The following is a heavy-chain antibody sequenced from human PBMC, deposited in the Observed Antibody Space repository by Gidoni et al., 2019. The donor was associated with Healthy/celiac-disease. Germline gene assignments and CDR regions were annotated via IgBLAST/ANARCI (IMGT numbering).Heavy chain of an antibody. V-gene: IGHV1-2*04. Sequence: QVQLVQSGAEVKKPGASVKVSCKASGYTFTGYYMHWVRQAPGQGLEWMGWINPNSGGTNYAQKFQGWVTMTRDTSISTAYMELSRLRSDDTAVYYCARAPRERMGYCSGGSCSNWFDPWGQGTLVTVSS. CDR2: INPNSGGT. D-gene: IGHD2-15*01. CDR1: GYTFTGYY. CDR3: ARAPRERMGYCSGGSCSNWFDP. J-gene: IGHJ5*02.